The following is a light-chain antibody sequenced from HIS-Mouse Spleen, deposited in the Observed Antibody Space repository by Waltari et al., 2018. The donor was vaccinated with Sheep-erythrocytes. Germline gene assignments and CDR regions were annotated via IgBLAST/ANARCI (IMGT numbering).Light chain of an antibody. CDR2: DVS. CDR1: SSDVGGYHY. Sequence: QSALTQPRSVSGSPGPSVTISCTGTSSDVGGYHYVSGYQQHPGKAPKLLIYDVSKRPSGVPDRFSGSKSGNTASLTISGLQAEDEADYYCCSYAGSYNHVFATGTKVTVL. J-gene: IGLJ1*01. V-gene: IGLV2-11*01. CDR3: CSYAGSYNHV.